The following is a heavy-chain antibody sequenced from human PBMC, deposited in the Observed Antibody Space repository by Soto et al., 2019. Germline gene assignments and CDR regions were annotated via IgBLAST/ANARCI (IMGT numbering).Heavy chain of an antibody. J-gene: IGHJ6*02. CDR3: ARVGVRGIHYYYGMDV. V-gene: IGHV4-34*01. CDR1: GGSFSGYY. CDR2: INHSGST. Sequence: SETLSLTCAVYGGSFSGYYWSWIRQPPGKGLEWIGEINHSGSTNYNPSLKSRVTISVDTSKNQFSLKLSPVTAADTAVYYCARVGVRGIHYYYGMDVWGQGTTVTVSS. D-gene: IGHD3-10*01.